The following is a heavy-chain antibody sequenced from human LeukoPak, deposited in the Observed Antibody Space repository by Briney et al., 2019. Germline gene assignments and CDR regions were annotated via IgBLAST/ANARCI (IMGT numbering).Heavy chain of an antibody. CDR2: IIPILGIA. V-gene: IGHV1-69*04. Sequence: SVKVSCKASGGTFSSYVISWVRQAPGQGLEWMGRIIPILGIANYAQKFQGRVTITADKSTSTAYMELSSLRSEDTAVYYCASPTADYYDSRDYFDYWGQGTLATVSS. D-gene: IGHD3-22*01. J-gene: IGHJ4*02. CDR3: ASPTADYYDSRDYFDY. CDR1: GGTFSSYV.